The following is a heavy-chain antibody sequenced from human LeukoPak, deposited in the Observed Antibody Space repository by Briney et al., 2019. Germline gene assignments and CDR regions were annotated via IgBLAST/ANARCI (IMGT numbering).Heavy chain of an antibody. J-gene: IGHJ4*02. CDR1: GYTLTELS. Sequence: ASVKVSCKVSGYTLTELSMHWVRQAPGQGLEWMGIINPSGGSTGYAQKFQGRVTMTRDMSTSTVYMELSSLRSEDTAVYYCARAGQLWLPFDYWGQGTLVTVSS. D-gene: IGHD5-18*01. CDR3: ARAGQLWLPFDY. CDR2: INPSGGST. V-gene: IGHV1-46*01.